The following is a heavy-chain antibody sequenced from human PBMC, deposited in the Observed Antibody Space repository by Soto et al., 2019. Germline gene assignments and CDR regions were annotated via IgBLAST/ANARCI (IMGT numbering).Heavy chain of an antibody. D-gene: IGHD3-10*01. V-gene: IGHV4-59*08. CDR1: GGSISSYY. CDR3: ARHAHSLDSGSYFWWFDP. J-gene: IGHJ5*02. Sequence: NPSETLSLTCTVSGGSISSYYWSWIRQPPGKGLEWIGYIYYSGSTNYNPSLKSRVTISVDTSKNQFSLKLSSVTAADTAVYYCARHAHSLDSGSYFWWFDPWGQGTLVTVSS. CDR2: IYYSGST.